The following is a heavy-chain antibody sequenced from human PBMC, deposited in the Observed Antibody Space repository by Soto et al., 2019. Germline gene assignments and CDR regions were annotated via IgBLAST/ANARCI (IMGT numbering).Heavy chain of an antibody. D-gene: IGHD6-13*01. CDR1: GHTFTSYG. V-gene: IGHV1-18*01. CDR3: AREWEGIAAAGKLNWYFDL. J-gene: IGHJ2*01. Sequence: QVQLVQSGAEVKKPGASVKVSCKASGHTFTSYGISWVRQAPGQGLEWMGWISAYNGNTNYAQKLQGRVTMTTDTSTSTAYMELRSLRSDDTAVYYCAREWEGIAAAGKLNWYFDLWGRGTLVTVSS. CDR2: ISAYNGNT.